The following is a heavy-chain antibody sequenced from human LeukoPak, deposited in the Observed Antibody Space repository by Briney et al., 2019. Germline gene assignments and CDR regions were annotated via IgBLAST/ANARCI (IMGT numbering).Heavy chain of an antibody. Sequence: GGSLRLSCAASGFTFSTYAMSWVRQAPGKGLEWVALIGGSDGRTRYADSVKGRFTISRDNSKNTLYLEMNSLRAEDTAVYYCAKDSSSYDWGYMDVWGKGTTVTISS. D-gene: IGHD3-22*01. CDR2: IGGSDGRT. CDR1: GFTFSTYA. CDR3: AKDSSSYDWGYMDV. J-gene: IGHJ6*03. V-gene: IGHV3-23*01.